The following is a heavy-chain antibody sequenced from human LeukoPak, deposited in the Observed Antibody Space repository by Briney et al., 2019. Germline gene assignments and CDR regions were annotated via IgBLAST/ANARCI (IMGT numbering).Heavy chain of an antibody. CDR2: IWYDGSNK. D-gene: IGHD5-18*01. CDR1: GFTFSSYG. CDR3: ASAGHSYGNDAFDI. J-gene: IGHJ3*02. V-gene: IGHV3-33*01. Sequence: GGSLRLSCAASGFTFSSYGMHWVRQAPGKGLEWVAVIWYDGSNKYYADSVKGRFTISRDNSKNTLYLQMNSLRAEDTAVYYCASAGHSYGNDAFDIWGQGTMVTVSS.